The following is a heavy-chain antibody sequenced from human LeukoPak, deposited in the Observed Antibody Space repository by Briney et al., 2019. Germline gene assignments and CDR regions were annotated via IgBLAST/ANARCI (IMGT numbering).Heavy chain of an antibody. J-gene: IGHJ4*02. CDR2: IYPGDSDT. V-gene: IGHV5-51*01. Sequence: GESLKISCKGSGYSFTSYWIGWVRQMPGKGLEWMGIIYPGDSDTRYSPSFQGQVTISADKSISTAYLQWSSLKASDTAMYYCARLEITFGGVYYTFDYWAREPWSPSPQ. D-gene: IGHD3-16*01. CDR1: GYSFTSYW. CDR3: ARLEITFGGVYYTFDY.